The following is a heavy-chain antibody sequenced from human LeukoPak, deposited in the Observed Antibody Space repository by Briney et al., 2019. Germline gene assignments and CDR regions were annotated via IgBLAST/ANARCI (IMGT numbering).Heavy chain of an antibody. D-gene: IGHD3-22*01. CDR3: ARASTTYDSSGYYIDY. CDR1: GYTFTSYG. J-gene: IGHJ4*02. CDR2: ISAYNGNT. Sequence: ASVTVSCKASGYTFTSYGISWVRQAPGQGLEWMGWISAYNGNTNYAQKLQGRVTMTTDTSTSTAYMELRRLRSDYTAVYYCARASTTYDSSGYYIDYWGQGTLVTVSS. V-gene: IGHV1-18*01.